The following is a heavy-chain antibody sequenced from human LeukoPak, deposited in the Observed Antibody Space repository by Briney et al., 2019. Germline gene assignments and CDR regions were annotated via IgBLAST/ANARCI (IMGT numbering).Heavy chain of an antibody. V-gene: IGHV4-59*08. J-gene: IGHJ5*02. CDR2: IYYSGST. Sequence: SETLSLTCAVYGGSFSGYYWSWIRQPPGKGLEWIGYIYYSGSTNYSPSLKSRVTISVDTSKNQFSLKLSSVTAADTAVYYCASGHYYGSGSYFGWFDPWGQGTLVTVSS. CDR1: GGSFSGYY. D-gene: IGHD3-10*01. CDR3: ASGHYYGSGSYFGWFDP.